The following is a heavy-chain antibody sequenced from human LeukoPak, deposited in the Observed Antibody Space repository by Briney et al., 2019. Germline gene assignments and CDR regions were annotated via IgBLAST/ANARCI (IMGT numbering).Heavy chain of an antibody. CDR3: ARSTSFSSGYYPYYFDY. V-gene: IGHV1-69*04. Sequence: ASVKVSCKASGGTFSSYAISWVRQAPGQGLEWMGRIIPIFGIENYAKKFQGRVTITADKSTSTAYMELSSLRSEDTAVYYCARSTSFSSGYYPYYFDYWGQGTLVTVSS. J-gene: IGHJ4*02. D-gene: IGHD3-22*01. CDR1: GGTFSSYA. CDR2: IIPIFGIE.